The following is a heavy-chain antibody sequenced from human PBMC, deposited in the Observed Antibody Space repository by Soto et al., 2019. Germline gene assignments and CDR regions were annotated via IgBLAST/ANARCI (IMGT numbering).Heavy chain of an antibody. J-gene: IGHJ5*02. CDR2: ISYDGSNK. Sequence: QVQLVESGGGGVQPGRSLRVSCAASGFTFSSYGMHWVRQAPGKGLEWVAVISYDGSNKYYADSVKGRFTISRDNSKNTLYLQMNSLRAEDTCVYYCAKVVIEAAGMGLNWFDPWGQGTLVTVSS. CDR1: GFTFSSYG. V-gene: IGHV3-30*18. D-gene: IGHD6-13*01. CDR3: AKVVIEAAGMGLNWFDP.